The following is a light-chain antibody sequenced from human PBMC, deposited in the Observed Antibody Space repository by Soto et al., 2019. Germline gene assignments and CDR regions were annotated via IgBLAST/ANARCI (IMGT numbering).Light chain of an antibody. CDR2: VGTGGIVG. CDR1: SDYSHYK. J-gene: IGLJ2*01. V-gene: IGLV9-49*01. CDR3: GADHGSGSNFVVV. Sequence: QSVLTQPPSASASLGASVTLTCTLSSDYSHYKVDWYQQRPGKGPRFVMRVGTGGIVGSKGDGIPDRFSVLGSGLNRYLTIKNIQEEDESDYHCGADHGSGSNFVVVFDGGTKLTVL.